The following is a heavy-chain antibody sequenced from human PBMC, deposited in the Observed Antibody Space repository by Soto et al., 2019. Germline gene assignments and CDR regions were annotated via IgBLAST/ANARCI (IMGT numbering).Heavy chain of an antibody. J-gene: IGHJ4*02. CDR1: GFIFSNNG. Sequence: QVQLVESGGGVVQPGRSLRLSCVGSGFIFSNNGMHWVRQTPGKGLEWLAIMSYDGSDTFYADSVKGRFTISRHNSKNTLCLNMSNLRAEDTAMYYSTIVRGADSALDNWGKGTLVTVSS. CDR2: MSYDGSDT. CDR3: TIVRGADSALDN. V-gene: IGHV3-30*03. D-gene: IGHD3-10*02.